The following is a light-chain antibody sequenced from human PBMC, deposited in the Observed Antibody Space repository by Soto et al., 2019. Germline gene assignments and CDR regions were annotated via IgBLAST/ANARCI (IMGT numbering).Light chain of an antibody. V-gene: IGKV1-39*01. J-gene: IGKJ5*01. CDR2: AAS. Sequence: DIQMTQSPSSLSASVGDRVTITCRASQSISSYLNWYQQKPGKAPKLLIYAASSLQSGVPSRFSGRGSGTDLTLTISSLQPEDFATYYCQQSYSALSITFGQGTRLEIK. CDR3: QQSYSALSIT. CDR1: QSISSY.